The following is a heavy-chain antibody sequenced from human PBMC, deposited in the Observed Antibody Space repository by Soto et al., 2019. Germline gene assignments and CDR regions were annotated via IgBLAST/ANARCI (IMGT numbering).Heavy chain of an antibody. CDR3: GRGVNYDSEGVDAFDI. V-gene: IGHV4-30-4*01. Sequence: QVRLQQSGPGLVKPSQTLSLTCTVSGGSITSGDYYWSWIRQSPGKGLEWIGHFSYSGTTYYNPSHKSPVNIEADTSSNPFSLILTSLPAADTAVYYCGRGVNYDSEGVDAFDIWGPGTMVTVSS. CDR2: FSYSGTT. D-gene: IGHD3-22*01. CDR1: GGSITSGDYY. J-gene: IGHJ3*02.